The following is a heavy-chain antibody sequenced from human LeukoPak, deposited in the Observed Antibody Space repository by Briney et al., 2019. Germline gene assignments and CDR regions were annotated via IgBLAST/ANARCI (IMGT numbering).Heavy chain of an antibody. V-gene: IGHV3-11*04. CDR1: GFTFSDYY. CDR3: AKDRQISSAYSYIYFVY. D-gene: IGHD3-22*01. CDR2: INNSGSTI. Sequence: GESLTLTCAVYGFTFSDYYMSWIRQPPGKGLEWVAYINNSGSTIYYPDPEKGRFIISRDNSKNIPYLQMYRVSADDTVLYYCAKDRQISSAYSYIYFVYWGGEPLVTV. J-gene: IGHJ4*02.